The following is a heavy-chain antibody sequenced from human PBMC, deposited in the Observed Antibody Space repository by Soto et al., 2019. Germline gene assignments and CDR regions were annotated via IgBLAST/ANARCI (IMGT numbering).Heavy chain of an antibody. D-gene: IGHD3-10*01. CDR3: AKDGDWGGIISGQGPYGMDV. Sequence: GGSLRLSCAASGFTFSSYGMHWVRQAPGKGLEWVAVISYDGSNKYYADSVKGRFTISRDNSKNTLYLQMNSLRAEDTAVYYCAKDGDWGGIISGQGPYGMDVWGQGTTVTVSS. J-gene: IGHJ6*02. CDR1: GFTFSSYG. V-gene: IGHV3-30*18. CDR2: ISYDGSNK.